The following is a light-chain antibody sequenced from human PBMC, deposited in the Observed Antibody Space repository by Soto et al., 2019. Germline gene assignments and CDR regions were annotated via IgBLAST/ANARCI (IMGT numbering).Light chain of an antibody. V-gene: IGLV7-46*01. Sequence: QAVVTQEPSLTVSPGGTVTLTCGSSTGAVTSGHYPYWFQQKPGQAPRTLIYDTSNKHSWTPARFSGSLLGGKAALTLSGAQPEDEAEYYCLLSYIGARPVFSGGTKLTAL. CDR2: DTS. CDR1: TGAVTSGHY. CDR3: LLSYIGARPV. J-gene: IGLJ2*01.